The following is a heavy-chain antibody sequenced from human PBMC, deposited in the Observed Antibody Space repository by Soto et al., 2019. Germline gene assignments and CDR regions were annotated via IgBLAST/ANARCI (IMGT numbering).Heavy chain of an antibody. CDR3: AKGAVDYVWGSYRYTEY. CDR2: ISGSGGST. J-gene: IGHJ4*02. CDR1: GFTFSSYA. V-gene: IGHV3-23*01. Sequence: GGSLRLSCAASGFTFSSYAMSWVRQAPGKGLEWVSAISGSGGSTYYADSVKGRFTISRDNSKNTLYLQMNSLRAEDTAVYYCAKGAVDYVWGSYRYTEYWGQGTLVTVSS. D-gene: IGHD3-16*02.